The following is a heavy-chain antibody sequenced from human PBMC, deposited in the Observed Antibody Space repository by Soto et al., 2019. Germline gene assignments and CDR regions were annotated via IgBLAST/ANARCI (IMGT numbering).Heavy chain of an antibody. CDR2: INHSGST. CDR1: GGYFSGYY. J-gene: IGHJ4*02. V-gene: IGHV4-34*01. Sequence: TSETLSLTCAVYGGYFSGYYWSWIRQPPGKGLEWIGEINHSGSTNYNPSLKSRVTISVDTSKNQFSLKLSSVTAADTAVYYCARSPRNIYSSGWYRSFDYWGQGTLVTVSS. CDR3: ARSPRNIYSSGWYRSFDY. D-gene: IGHD6-19*01.